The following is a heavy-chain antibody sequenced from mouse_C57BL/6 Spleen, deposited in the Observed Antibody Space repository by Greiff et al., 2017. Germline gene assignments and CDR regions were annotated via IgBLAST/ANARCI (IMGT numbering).Heavy chain of an antibody. D-gene: IGHD2-5*01. Sequence: QVQLQQSGAELVKPGASVQLSCKASGYTFTEYTIHWVKQRSGQGLEWIGWFYPGSGSLKYNEKFKDKATLTADKSSSTVYMELRRLPSEDSAVYFCARHEEHYSNLAWYAYWGQGTLVTVSA. CDR1: GYTFTEYT. CDR2: FYPGSGSL. J-gene: IGHJ3*01. CDR3: ARHEEHYSNLAWYAY. V-gene: IGHV1-62-2*01.